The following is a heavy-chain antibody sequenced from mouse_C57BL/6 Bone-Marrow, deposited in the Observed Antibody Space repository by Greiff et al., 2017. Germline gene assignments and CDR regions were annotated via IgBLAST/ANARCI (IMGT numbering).Heavy chain of an antibody. Sequence: QVQLQQSGPELVKPGASVKISCKASGYAFSSSWMNWVKQRPGKGLEWIGRIYPGDGDTNYNGKFKGKATLTADKASSTAYMQRSSLTSEDSAVSFCARTTVVGGDYWGQGTTLTVSS. CDR2: IYPGDGDT. V-gene: IGHV1-82*01. CDR1: GYAFSSSW. CDR3: ARTTVVGGDY. D-gene: IGHD1-1*01. J-gene: IGHJ2*01.